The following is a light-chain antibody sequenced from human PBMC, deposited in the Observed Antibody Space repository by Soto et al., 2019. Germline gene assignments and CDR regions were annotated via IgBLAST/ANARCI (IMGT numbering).Light chain of an antibody. CDR3: QQRGNWPPIT. CDR2: DAS. Sequence: EIVLTQSPATLSLSPGDRASLSCRASQSVASFLAWYQQKPGQAPRLLIYDASNRATGVPARFSGSGSGTDFTLTTSSLEPEDFAIYYCQQRGNWPPITFGQGTRLEL. V-gene: IGKV3-11*01. J-gene: IGKJ5*01. CDR1: QSVASF.